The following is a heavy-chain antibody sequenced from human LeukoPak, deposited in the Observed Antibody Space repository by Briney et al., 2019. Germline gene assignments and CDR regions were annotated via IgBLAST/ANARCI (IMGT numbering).Heavy chain of an antibody. CDR2: IYSGGTT. J-gene: IGHJ4*02. D-gene: IGHD6-13*01. Sequence: PGGSLRLSCTASGFTVSNNYMNWVRQAPGKGLEWVALIYSGGTTNYADSVKGRFTISRDNSKNTLYLQMTNVSVEDTAVYYCARDPPGIAASVSGGWGQGTLVTVSS. CDR3: ARDPPGIAASVSGG. CDR1: GFTVSNNY. V-gene: IGHV3-53*01.